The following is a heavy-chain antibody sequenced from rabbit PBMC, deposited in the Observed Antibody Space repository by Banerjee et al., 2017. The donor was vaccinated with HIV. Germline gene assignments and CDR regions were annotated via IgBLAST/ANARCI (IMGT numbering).Heavy chain of an antibody. CDR1: GFSFSSSYN. CDR3: ARDPYGDSAHYFNL. Sequence: QEQLVESGGGLVQPEGSLTLTCTASGFSFSSSYNMCWVRQAPGKGLEWIGTIHVGSSGKTFYASWAKGRFTISKTSSTTVTLQMTSLTAADTATYFCARDPYGDSAHYFNLWGPGTLVTVS. CDR2: IHVGSSGKT. D-gene: IGHD2-1*01. J-gene: IGHJ4*01. V-gene: IGHV1S45*01.